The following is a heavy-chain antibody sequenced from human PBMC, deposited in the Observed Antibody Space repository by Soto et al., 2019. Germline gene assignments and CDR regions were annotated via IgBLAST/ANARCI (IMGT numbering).Heavy chain of an antibody. Sequence: GGSLRLSCAASGFTFSSYGMHWVRQAPGKGLEWVAVIWYDGSNKYYADSVKGRFTISRDNSKNTLYLQMNSLRAEDTAVYYCARESNMVRGVITLTSLDYWGQGTLVTVSS. D-gene: IGHD3-10*01. CDR2: IWYDGSNK. V-gene: IGHV3-33*01. J-gene: IGHJ4*02. CDR3: ARESNMVRGVITLTSLDY. CDR1: GFTFSSYG.